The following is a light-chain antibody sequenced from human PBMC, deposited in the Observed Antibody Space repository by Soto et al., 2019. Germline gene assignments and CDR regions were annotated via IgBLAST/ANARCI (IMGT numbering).Light chain of an antibody. CDR2: AAY. V-gene: IGKV1-39*01. J-gene: IGKJ1*01. Sequence: DIQMTQSPSSLSASVGDRVNMTCRASRSISRYLSWYQQKPGKAPNLLIYAAYSLQSGVPSRFSVAGSGTDFTLTIGNLHPEDFAIYYCKQSYSNQWKFGQGTKVEI. CDR3: KQSYSNQWK. CDR1: RSISRY.